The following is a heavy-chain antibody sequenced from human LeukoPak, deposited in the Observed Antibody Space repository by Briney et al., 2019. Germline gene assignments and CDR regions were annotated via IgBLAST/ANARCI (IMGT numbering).Heavy chain of an antibody. V-gene: IGHV4-4*07. D-gene: IGHD4-17*01. CDR2: IYTSGST. Sequence: SETLSLTCTVSGGSISSYYWSWIRQPAGKGLEWIGRIYTSGSTNYNPSLKSRVTMSVDTSKNRFSLKLSSVTAADTAVYYCARSPTDYGDYLGDAFDIWGQGTMVTVSS. CDR1: GGSISSYY. J-gene: IGHJ3*02. CDR3: ARSPTDYGDYLGDAFDI.